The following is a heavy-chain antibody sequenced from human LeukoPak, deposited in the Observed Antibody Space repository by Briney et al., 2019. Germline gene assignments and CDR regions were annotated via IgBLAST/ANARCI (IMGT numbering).Heavy chain of an antibody. CDR3: ARRSTVTTYGYYYYYMDV. D-gene: IGHD4-17*01. CDR1: GYTLTELS. J-gene: IGHJ6*03. Sequence: ASVKVSCKVSGYTLTELSMHWVRQAPGQGLEWMGWISAYNGNTNYAQKLQGRVTMTTDTSTSTAYMELRSLKSDDTAVYYCARRSTVTTYGYYYYYMDVWGKGTTVTVSS. CDR2: ISAYNGNT. V-gene: IGHV1-18*01.